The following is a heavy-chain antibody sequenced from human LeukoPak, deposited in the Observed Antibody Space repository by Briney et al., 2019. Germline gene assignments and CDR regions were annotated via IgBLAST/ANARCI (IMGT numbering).Heavy chain of an antibody. D-gene: IGHD3-10*01. V-gene: IGHV4-61*02. CDR2: IYTSGST. CDR1: GGSISSGSYY. CDR3: ARDGSRGSFYFDY. Sequence: PSQTLSLTCTVSGGSISSGSYYWSWIRQPAGKGLEWIGRIYTSGSTNYNPSLKSRVTISVDTSKNQFSLKLSSVTAAVTAVYYCARDGSRGSFYFDYWGQGTLVTVSS. J-gene: IGHJ4*02.